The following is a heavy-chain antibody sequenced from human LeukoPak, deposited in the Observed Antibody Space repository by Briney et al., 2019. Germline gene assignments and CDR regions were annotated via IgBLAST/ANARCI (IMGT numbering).Heavy chain of an antibody. CDR3: ASEWYSNYEYYYMDV. J-gene: IGHJ6*03. CDR2: IIPIFGTA. V-gene: IGHV1-69*05. D-gene: IGHD4-11*01. CDR1: GGTFSSYA. Sequence: SVKVSCKASGGTFSSYAISWVRQAPGQGLEWMGGIIPIFGTANYAQKFQGRVTITTDESTSTAYMELSSLRSEDTAAYYCASEWYSNYEYYYMDVWGKGTTVTVSS.